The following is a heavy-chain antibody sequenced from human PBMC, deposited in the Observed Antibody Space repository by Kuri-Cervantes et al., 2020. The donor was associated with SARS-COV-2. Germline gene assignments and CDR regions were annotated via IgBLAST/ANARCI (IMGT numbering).Heavy chain of an antibody. CDR1: GFTFSSYS. V-gene: IGHV3-21*01. D-gene: IGHD5-12*01. Sequence: GGSLRLSCAASGFTFSSYSMNWVRQAPGKGLEWVSSISSSSSYIYYARSVKGRFTISRDNSKNTLYLQMNSLRAEDTAVYYCAREGATIGLFDYWGQGTLVTVSS. CDR3: AREGATIGLFDY. CDR2: ISSSSSYI. J-gene: IGHJ4*02.